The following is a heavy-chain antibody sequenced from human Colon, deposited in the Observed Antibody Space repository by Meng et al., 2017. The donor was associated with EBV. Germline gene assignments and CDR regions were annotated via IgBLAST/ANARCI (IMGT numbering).Heavy chain of an antibody. J-gene: IGHJ4*02. CDR1: GFNFHDYY. Sequence: HVYLGESGACFVKPAGSLRLSCAASGFNFHDYYMTWIRQAPGKGLEWVAFISKMGDGISYAESVRGRFTISRDSATHSLYLQMNSLRAEDTAVYYCARDLGGPRDYWGQGTLVTVSS. CDR2: ISKMGDGI. V-gene: IGHV3-11*01. CDR3: ARDLGGPRDY. D-gene: IGHD6-25*01.